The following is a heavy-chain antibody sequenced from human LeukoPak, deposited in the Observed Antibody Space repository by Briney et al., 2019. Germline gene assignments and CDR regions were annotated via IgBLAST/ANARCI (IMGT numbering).Heavy chain of an antibody. J-gene: IGHJ4*02. CDR3: ARDYYDSNGYYYGGY. CDR1: GFTLSSYS. CDR2: ISDISSTI. Sequence: GGSLRLSCAASGFTLSSYSINWVRQAPGKGLEWVSYISDISSTIYYADSVRGRFTISRDNAKNSLYLQMNSLRAEDTAVYYCARDYYDSNGYYYGGYWGQGTLVTVSS. D-gene: IGHD3-22*01. V-gene: IGHV3-48*01.